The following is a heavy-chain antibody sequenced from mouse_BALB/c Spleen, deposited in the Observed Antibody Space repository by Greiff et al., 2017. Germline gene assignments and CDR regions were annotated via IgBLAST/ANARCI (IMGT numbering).Heavy chain of an antibody. V-gene: IGHV1-7*01. CDR1: GYTFTSYW. Sequence: VQLQQSGAELAKPGASVKMSCKASGYTFTSYWMHWVKQRPGQGLEWIGYINPSTGYTEYNQKFKDKATLTADKSSSTAYMQLSSLTSEDSAVYYCARGYGSSYGYAMDYWGQGTSVTVSS. CDR3: ARGYGSSYGYAMDY. D-gene: IGHD1-1*01. J-gene: IGHJ4*01. CDR2: INPSTGYT.